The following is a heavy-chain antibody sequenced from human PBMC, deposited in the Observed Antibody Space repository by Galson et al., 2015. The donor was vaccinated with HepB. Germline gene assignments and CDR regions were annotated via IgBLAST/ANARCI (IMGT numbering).Heavy chain of an antibody. V-gene: IGHV1-2*04. CDR3: ARERGSPYYYMDV. J-gene: IGHJ6*03. D-gene: IGHD3-16*01. Sequence: SVKVSCKASGYTFTGYYMHWVRQAPGQGLEWMGWINPNSGGTNYAQKFQDWVTMTRDTSISTAYMELSRLRSDDTAVYYCARERGSPYYYMDVWGKGTTVTVSS. CDR1: GYTFTGYY. CDR2: INPNSGGT.